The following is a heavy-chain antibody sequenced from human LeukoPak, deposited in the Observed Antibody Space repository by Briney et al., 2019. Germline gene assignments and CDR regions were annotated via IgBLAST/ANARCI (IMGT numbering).Heavy chain of an antibody. V-gene: IGHV3-33*06. CDR3: AKDGDFWSGPSYMDV. Sequence: AGGSLRLSCAASGFTFSSYGMHWVRQAPGKGLEWVAVIWYDGSNKYYADSVKGRFPISRDNSKNTLYLQMNSLRAEDTAVYYCAKDGDFWSGPSYMDVWGKGTTVTVSS. J-gene: IGHJ6*03. CDR2: IWYDGSNK. CDR1: GFTFSSYG. D-gene: IGHD3-3*01.